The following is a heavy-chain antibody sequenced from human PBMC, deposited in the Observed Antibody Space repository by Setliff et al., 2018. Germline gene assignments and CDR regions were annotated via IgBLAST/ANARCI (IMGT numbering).Heavy chain of an antibody. V-gene: IGHV3-30*04. CDR2: ISYDGSNK. CDR3: ARDSRARITIFGVVTNWFDP. CDR1: GYTLTELS. Sequence: SCKVSGYTLTELSRHWVRQAPGKGLEWVAVISYDGSNKYYADAVKGRFTISRDNSKSTLYLQMNSLRAEATAVYYCARDSRARITIFGVVTNWFDPWGQGTLVTVSS. D-gene: IGHD3-3*01. J-gene: IGHJ5*02.